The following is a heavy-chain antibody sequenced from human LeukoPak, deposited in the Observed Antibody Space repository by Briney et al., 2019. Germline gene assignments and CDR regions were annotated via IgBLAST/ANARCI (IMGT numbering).Heavy chain of an antibody. CDR2: INQGGSEK. CDR1: GFTFSNYW. CDR3: VRDGSGYDY. D-gene: IGHD6-19*01. V-gene: IGHV3-7*05. J-gene: IGHJ4*02. Sequence: GGSLRLSCAASGFTFSNYWMSWVRQAPGKGLEWVANINQGGSEKYYLNSVKGRFTFSRDNAKNSLYLQMNSLRTDDTAIYYCVRDGSGYDYWGQGTLVTVSS.